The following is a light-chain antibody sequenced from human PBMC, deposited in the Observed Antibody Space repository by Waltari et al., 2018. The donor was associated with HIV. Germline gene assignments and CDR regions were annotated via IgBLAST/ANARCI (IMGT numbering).Light chain of an antibody. CDR3: RAWDSSTVV. Sequence: SYELTQPPSVSVSPGQTASITCSGDKLGDKYACWYQQKPGQSPVLLIYADSRRPSGIPERFSGSKSGNTAILTIRGTQAMDEADYYCRAWDSSTVVFGGGTKLTVL. V-gene: IGLV3-1*01. CDR2: ADS. CDR1: KLGDKY. J-gene: IGLJ2*01.